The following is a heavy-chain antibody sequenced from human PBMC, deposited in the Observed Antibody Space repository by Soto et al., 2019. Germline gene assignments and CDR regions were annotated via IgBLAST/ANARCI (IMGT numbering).Heavy chain of an antibody. CDR3: ARGHRAMEYYYYYGMDV. CDR2: ISYSGST. J-gene: IGHJ6*02. CDR1: GGSISSSF. Sequence: PSETLSLTCSVSGGSISSSFWSWVRQPPGKELEWIGYISYSGSTTYNPSLKSRITLSVDTSKNQFSLRVASVTAADTAVYYCARGHRAMEYYYYYGMDVWGQGTTVTVSS. D-gene: IGHD5-18*01. V-gene: IGHV4-59*01.